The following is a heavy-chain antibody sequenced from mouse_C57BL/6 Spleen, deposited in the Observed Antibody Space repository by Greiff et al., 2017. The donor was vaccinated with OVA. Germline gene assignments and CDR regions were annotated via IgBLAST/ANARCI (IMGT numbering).Heavy chain of an antibody. D-gene: IGHD1-1*01. CDR3: ARPVGGSSYGDAMDY. Sequence: EVMLVESGGDLVKPGGSLKLSCAASGFTFSSYGMSWVRQTPDQRLEWVATISSGGSYTYYPDSVKGRCTISRDNAKNTLYLQMSSLKSEDTAMYYGARPVGGSSYGDAMDYWGQGTSVTVSS. CDR1: GFTFSSYG. CDR2: ISSGGSYT. J-gene: IGHJ4*01. V-gene: IGHV5-6*01.